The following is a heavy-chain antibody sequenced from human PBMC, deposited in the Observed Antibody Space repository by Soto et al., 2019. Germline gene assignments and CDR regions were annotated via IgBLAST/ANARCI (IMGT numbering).Heavy chain of an antibody. D-gene: IGHD4-4*01. CDR1: GYTFTRYD. CDR3: ARGGDSNYETDY. CDR2: MNPNSGNT. J-gene: IGHJ4*02. Sequence: GASVKVSCKASGYTFTRYDINWVRQATGQGLEWMGWMNPNSGNTGYAQKFQGRVTMTRNTSISTAYMELSSLRSEDTAVYYCARGGDSNYETDYWGQGTLVTVSS. V-gene: IGHV1-8*01.